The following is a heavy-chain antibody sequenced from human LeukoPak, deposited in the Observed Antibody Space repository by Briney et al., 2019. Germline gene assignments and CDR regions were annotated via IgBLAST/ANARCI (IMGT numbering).Heavy chain of an antibody. CDR3: ARGRFTLRFLEWLLDY. V-gene: IGHV4-34*01. Sequence: SETLSLTCAVYGGSFSGYYWSWIRQPPGKGLEWIGEINHSGSTNYNPSLKSRVTISVDTSKNQFSLKLSSVTAADTAGYYCARGRFTLRFLEWLLDYWGQGTLVTVSS. J-gene: IGHJ4*02. CDR1: GGSFSGYY. D-gene: IGHD3-3*01. CDR2: INHSGST.